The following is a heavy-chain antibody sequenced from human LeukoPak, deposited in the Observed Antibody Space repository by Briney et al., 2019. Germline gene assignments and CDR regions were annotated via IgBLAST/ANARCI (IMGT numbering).Heavy chain of an antibody. J-gene: IGHJ4*02. Sequence: SETLSLTCTVSGGSISNSGNCWGWIRQPPGKGLEWIGSIRYTGSTYNNPSLRSRVSISVDTSKNQFSLKLSFVTAADTAVYYCARLRAETGTGRFDYWGQGTLVTVSS. CDR3: ARLRAETGTGRFDY. V-gene: IGHV4-39*07. D-gene: IGHD6-19*01. CDR1: GGSISNSGNC. CDR2: IRYTGST.